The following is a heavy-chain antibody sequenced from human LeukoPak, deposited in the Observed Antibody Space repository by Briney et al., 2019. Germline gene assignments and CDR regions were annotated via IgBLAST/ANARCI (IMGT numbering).Heavy chain of an antibody. CDR2: IKSDGSTT. CDR1: GYSFSSYW. D-gene: IGHD1-26*01. Sequence: GGSLRLSCAASGYSFSSYWMHWVRQAPGTGLEWVSRIKSDGSTTNYADFVKGRFTISRDNAKNTQYLQMNSLRADDTAVYYCARFVGRSSIGGDYWGQGTLVTVSS. J-gene: IGHJ4*02. V-gene: IGHV3-74*01. CDR3: ARFVGRSSIGGDY.